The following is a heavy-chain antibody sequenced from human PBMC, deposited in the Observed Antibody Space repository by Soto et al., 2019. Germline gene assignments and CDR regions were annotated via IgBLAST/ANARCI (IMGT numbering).Heavy chain of an antibody. CDR3: ASENINVIRGVTRPHNWCDP. Sequence: QVQLVQSGAEVKKPGSSVKVSCKASGGTLSKYAINWVRQAPGQGLEWMGGIIPMSGTTNDAQKFEGRLTIKAYESTSTMFMELSGLRPEDTAVYYCASENINVIRGVTRPHNWCDPWGKGTLVTVSS. V-gene: IGHV1-69*01. CDR1: GGTLSKYA. J-gene: IGHJ5*02. D-gene: IGHD3-10*01. CDR2: IIPMSGTT.